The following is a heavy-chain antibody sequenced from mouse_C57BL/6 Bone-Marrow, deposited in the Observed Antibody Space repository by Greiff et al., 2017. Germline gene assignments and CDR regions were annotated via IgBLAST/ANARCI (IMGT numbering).Heavy chain of an antibody. D-gene: IGHD2-5*01. J-gene: IGHJ1*03. CDR2: ISSGGSYT. CDR1: GFTFSSYG. CDR3: AREPTRVTTVFYWYFDV. V-gene: IGHV5-6*01. Sequence: EVHLVESGGDLVKPGGSLKLSCAASGFTFSSYGMSWVRQTPDKRLEWVATISSGGSYTYYPDSVKGRVTISRDNAKNTLYLQMSSLKSEDTAMYYCAREPTRVTTVFYWYFDVWGTGTTVTVSS.